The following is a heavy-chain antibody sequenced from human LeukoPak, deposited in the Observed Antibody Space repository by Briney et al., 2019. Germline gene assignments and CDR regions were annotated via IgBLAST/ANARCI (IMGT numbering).Heavy chain of an antibody. J-gene: IGHJ4*02. CDR3: ARDVSSSGIDY. Sequence: PGGSLRLSCAASGFTFSSYGMHWVRQAPGKGLEWVAVIWYDGSNKYYADSVKGRFTTSRDNSKNTLYLQMNSLRAEDTAVYYCARDVSSSGIDYWGQGTLVTVSS. CDR1: GFTFSSYG. D-gene: IGHD6-19*01. CDR2: IWYDGSNK. V-gene: IGHV3-33*01.